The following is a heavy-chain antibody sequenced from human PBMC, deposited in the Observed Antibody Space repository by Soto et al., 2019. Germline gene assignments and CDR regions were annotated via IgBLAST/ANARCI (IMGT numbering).Heavy chain of an antibody. D-gene: IGHD3-16*01. CDR3: TRASSLDFDF. Sequence: GGSLRLSCTTSGFTFGDYALSWVRQAPGKGLEWVGFIRRNAYGGTTDYAASVKGRFTISRDDSKSIAYLQMNSLRTEDTALYYCTRASSLDFDFWGQGTLVTASS. V-gene: IGHV3-49*04. J-gene: IGHJ4*02. CDR2: IRRNAYGGTT. CDR1: GFTFGDYA.